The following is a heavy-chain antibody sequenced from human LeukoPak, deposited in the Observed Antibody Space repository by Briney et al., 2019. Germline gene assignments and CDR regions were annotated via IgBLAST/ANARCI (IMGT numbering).Heavy chain of an antibody. J-gene: IGHJ4*02. V-gene: IGHV4-39*01. CDR1: GGSIISSSYY. CDR2: IYYSGNT. CDR3: ARLYSGTRPPDY. Sequence: SETLSLTCTVSGGSIISSSYYWGWIRQPPGKGLEWIGSIYYSGNTYYNPSLKSRVTISIDTSKNQLSVKLSSVTAADTAVYYCARLYSGTRPPDYWGQGTLVTVSS. D-gene: IGHD3-10*01.